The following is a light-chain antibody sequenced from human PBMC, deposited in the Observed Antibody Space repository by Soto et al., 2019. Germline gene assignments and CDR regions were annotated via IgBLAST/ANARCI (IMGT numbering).Light chain of an antibody. CDR2: GAS. CDR3: QQYNNWPPYT. V-gene: IGKV3-15*01. CDR1: QSVSSN. Sequence: EIVMTQSPATLSVSPGERATLSCRASQSVSSNLAWYQQKPGQAPRLLIYGASTRATGIPARFSGSGSATEFTLTISSLQSADFAVYYCQQYNNWPPYTFGQGTKLEIK. J-gene: IGKJ2*01.